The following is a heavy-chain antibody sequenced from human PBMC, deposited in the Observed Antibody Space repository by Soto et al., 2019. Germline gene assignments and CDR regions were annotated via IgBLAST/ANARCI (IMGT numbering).Heavy chain of an antibody. V-gene: IGHV4-39*01. D-gene: IGHD3-3*01. J-gene: IGHJ5*02. CDR3: ARHSATYDFWSGHNWFDP. CDR1: GGSISSRSYH. Sequence: SETLSLTCTVSGGSISSRSYHWGWIRQPPGKGLEWIGTINYSGSIYYTGSTHYNPSLKSRVTMSVDTSKNQFSLRLSSLTAADTAVYYCARHSATYDFWSGHNWFDPWGQGTLVTVSS. CDR2: IYYTGST.